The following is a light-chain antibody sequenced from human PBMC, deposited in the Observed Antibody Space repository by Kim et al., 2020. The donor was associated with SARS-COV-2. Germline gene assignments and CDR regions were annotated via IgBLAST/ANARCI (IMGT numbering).Light chain of an antibody. V-gene: IGLV1-44*01. CDR1: SSNIGVNL. CDR2: SNS. J-gene: IGLJ2*01. Sequence: QSVLTQAPSTSGTPGQEITISCSGGSSNIGVNLVNWYQHLPGTAPKLLISSNSRRPAGVPDRFSGSKSGTSASLAIRGLRSEDEADYYCATWDDSLNGWVFGGGTKVTVL. CDR3: ATWDDSLNGWV.